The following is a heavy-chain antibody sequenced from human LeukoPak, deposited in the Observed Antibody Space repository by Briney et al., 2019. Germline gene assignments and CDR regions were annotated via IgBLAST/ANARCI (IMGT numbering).Heavy chain of an antibody. V-gene: IGHV3-43*02. J-gene: IGHJ4*02. CDR2: ISGDGGST. D-gene: IGHD3-22*01. Sequence: GGSLRLSCAASGFTFDDYAMHWVRQAPGKGLEWVSHISGDGGSTYYADSVKGRFTISRDNSKNSLYLQMNSLRTEDTALYYCAKDRSSGYYYSFDYWGQGTLVTVSS. CDR1: GFTFDDYA. CDR3: AKDRSSGYYYSFDY.